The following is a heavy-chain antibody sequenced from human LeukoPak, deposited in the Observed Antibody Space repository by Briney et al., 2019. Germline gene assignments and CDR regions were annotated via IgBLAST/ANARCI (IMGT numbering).Heavy chain of an antibody. CDR3: ARHSHPIASGSYRQTPPYFDY. Sequence: GGSLRLSCAASGFIVSSNYMSWVRQGPAKGLEWVSVIYSGGSTYYADSVKGRFTISRDNSKNTLYLQMNSLRAEDTAVYFCARHSHPIASGSYRQTPPYFDYWGQGTLVTVSS. J-gene: IGHJ4*02. CDR2: IYSGGST. V-gene: IGHV3-53*01. CDR1: GFIVSSNY. D-gene: IGHD3-10*01.